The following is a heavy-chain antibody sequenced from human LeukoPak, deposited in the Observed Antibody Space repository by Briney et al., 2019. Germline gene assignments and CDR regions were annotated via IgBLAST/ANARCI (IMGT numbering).Heavy chain of an antibody. CDR3: ARDKGTTCIDN. CDR1: GITFSTSG. D-gene: IGHD4-17*01. CDR2: IWSDGSNK. J-gene: IGHJ4*02. Sequence: GESLRLSCAASGITFSTSGMHWVRQAPGKGLEWVAFIWSDGSNKYHADSVKGRFTISRDNSKDTLYLQMNSLRAEDTAVYYCARDKGTTCIDNWGQGALVTVSS. V-gene: IGHV3-33*01.